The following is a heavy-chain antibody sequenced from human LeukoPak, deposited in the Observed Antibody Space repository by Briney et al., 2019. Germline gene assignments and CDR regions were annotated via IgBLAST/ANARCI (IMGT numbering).Heavy chain of an antibody. V-gene: IGHV3-30*18. J-gene: IGHJ5*02. Sequence: PGGSLRLSCAASGFTFSSYGMHWVRQAPGKGLEWVAAISYGGSNKYYALSVKGRFTVSRDNSKNTLYLQMNSLRAEDTAVYYCAKDLTGGSGSYPLSWGQGTLVTISS. CDR1: GFTFSSYG. D-gene: IGHD3-10*01. CDR3: AKDLTGGSGSYPLS. CDR2: ISYGGSNK.